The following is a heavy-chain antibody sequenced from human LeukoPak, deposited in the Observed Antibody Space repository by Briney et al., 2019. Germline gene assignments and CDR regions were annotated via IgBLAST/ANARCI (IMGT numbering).Heavy chain of an antibody. Sequence: GVSVKVSFKTSGYSFTNYYTHWVRQAPGQGLEGMGIINPSGNSTRYAQIFQDRITMTRDTSTSTVYMELSSLRSEDTAVYYCARGYSSGYRIDYWGQGTLVTVSS. CDR3: ARGYSSGYRIDY. J-gene: IGHJ4*02. D-gene: IGHD6-19*01. CDR1: GYSFTNYY. V-gene: IGHV1-46*01. CDR2: INPSGNST.